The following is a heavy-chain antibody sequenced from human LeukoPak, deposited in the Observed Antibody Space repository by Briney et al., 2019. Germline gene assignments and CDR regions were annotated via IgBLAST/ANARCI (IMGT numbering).Heavy chain of an antibody. V-gene: IGHV3-72*01. D-gene: IGHD3-22*01. CDR3: ATNYYDSSGYYRDY. CDR1: GFTFSDHY. J-gene: IGHJ4*02. CDR2: NRNKANSYTT. Sequence: GGSLRLSCAASGFTFSDHYMDWVRQAPGKGLEWVGRNRNKANSYTTEYAASVKGRFTISRDDSKNSLYLQMNSLKNEDTAVYYCATNYYDSSGYYRDYWGQGTLVTVSS.